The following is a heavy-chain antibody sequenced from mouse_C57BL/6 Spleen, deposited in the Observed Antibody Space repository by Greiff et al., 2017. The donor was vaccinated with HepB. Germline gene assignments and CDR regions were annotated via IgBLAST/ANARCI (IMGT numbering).Heavy chain of an antibody. D-gene: IGHD2-4*01. CDR3: ARSHDYDGFAY. Sequence: EVQLQQSGPELVKPGASVKISCKASGYSFTGYYMNWVKQSPEKSLEWIGEINPSTGGTTYNQKFKAKATLTVDKSSSTAYMQLKSLTSEDSAVYYCARSHDYDGFAYWGQGTLVTVSA. CDR1: GYSFTGYY. V-gene: IGHV1-42*01. CDR2: INPSTGGT. J-gene: IGHJ3*01.